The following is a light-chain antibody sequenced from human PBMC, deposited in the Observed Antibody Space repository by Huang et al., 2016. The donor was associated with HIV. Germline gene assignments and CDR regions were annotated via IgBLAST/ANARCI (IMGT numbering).Light chain of an antibody. CDR2: DAT. J-gene: IGKJ1*01. CDR1: QSVVTN. CDR3: QQYNGWPPWT. V-gene: IGKV3-15*01. Sequence: EIVMTQSPATLSVSLGERVTLSCTTSQSVVTNLAWYQQRPGQPPRHLIYDATTSASTTPAEFSGSESGTEFTLTISSLYSEDCGHYYCQQYNGWPPWTFGQGTKVE.